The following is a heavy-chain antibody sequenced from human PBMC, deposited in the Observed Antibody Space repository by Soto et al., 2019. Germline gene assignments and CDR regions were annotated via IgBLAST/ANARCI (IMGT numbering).Heavy chain of an antibody. CDR2: INHSGST. Sequence: SETLSLTCTVSGGSISSYYWSWIRQPPGKGLEWIGEINHSGSTNYNPSLKSRVTISVDTSKNQFSLKLSSVTAADTAVYYCASITGTTGISMDVWGQGTTVTVSS. V-gene: IGHV4-34*01. J-gene: IGHJ6*02. CDR1: GGSISSYY. CDR3: ASITGTTGISMDV. D-gene: IGHD1-7*01.